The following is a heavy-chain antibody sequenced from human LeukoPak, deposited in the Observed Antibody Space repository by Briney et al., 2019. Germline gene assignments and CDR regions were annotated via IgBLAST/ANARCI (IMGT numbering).Heavy chain of an antibody. D-gene: IGHD3-3*01. Sequence: PSETLSLTCTVSGGSISSYYWSWIRQPAGKGLEWIGRIYTSGSTNYNPSLKSRATMSVDTSKNQFSLKLSSVTAADTAVYYCARLRFLEWHGNNWFDPWGQGTLVTVSS. V-gene: IGHV4-4*07. CDR3: ARLRFLEWHGNNWFDP. J-gene: IGHJ5*02. CDR1: GGSISSYY. CDR2: IYTSGST.